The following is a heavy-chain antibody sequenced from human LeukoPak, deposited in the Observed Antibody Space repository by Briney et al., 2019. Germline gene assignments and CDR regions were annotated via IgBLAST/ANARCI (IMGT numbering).Heavy chain of an antibody. CDR2: ISESGSGT. D-gene: IGHD6-13*01. CDR3: AKDPFYSSSWNYFDY. J-gene: IGHJ4*02. V-gene: IGHV3-23*01. CDR1: GLTFSRYA. Sequence: QTGGSLRLSCAVSGLTFSRYAMSWVRQAPGKGLEWVSAISESGSGTYYADSVKGRFTISRDNSKDTLSLQMNSLRAEDTAVYYCAKDPFYSSSWNYFDYWGQGTLVTVSS.